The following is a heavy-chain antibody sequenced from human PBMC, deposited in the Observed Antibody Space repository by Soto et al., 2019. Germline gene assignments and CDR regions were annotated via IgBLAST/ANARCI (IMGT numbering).Heavy chain of an antibody. CDR2: ICYEGSNK. J-gene: IGHJ4*02. CDR1: GFTFSSYG. V-gene: IGHV3-33*01. Sequence: HPGGSLRLSCASSGFTFSSYGMHRFRQAPGKGLEWGAFICYEGSNKYYADSVKGRFTISRDNSKNTLYLQMNSLRAEDTAVYYCARDYLVVQHRVIDYWGQGTLVTVSS. D-gene: IGHD2-2*01. CDR3: ARDYLVVQHRVIDY.